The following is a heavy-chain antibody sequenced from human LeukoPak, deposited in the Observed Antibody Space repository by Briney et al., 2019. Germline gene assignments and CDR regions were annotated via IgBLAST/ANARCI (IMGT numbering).Heavy chain of an antibody. CDR1: GFTFSSYA. D-gene: IGHD1-26*01. CDR2: IRSDGYHT. J-gene: IGHJ4*02. Sequence: GGSLRLSCAASGFTFSSYAMHWVRQAPGKGLEWVAFIRSDGYHTYYADSVKGRFTITRDNFKNTVYLQMNSLRLEDMAVYYCAKPSGSGVDYWGRGTRVTVSS. CDR3: AKPSGSGVDY. V-gene: IGHV3-30*02.